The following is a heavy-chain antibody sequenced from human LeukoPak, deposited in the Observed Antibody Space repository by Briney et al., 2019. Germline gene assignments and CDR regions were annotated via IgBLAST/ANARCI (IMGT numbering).Heavy chain of an antibody. CDR1: GFTFSSYA. CDR3: AKDHYYDSMGGFDY. D-gene: IGHD3-22*01. CDR2: ISGSGGST. Sequence: PGGSWRFSCAAPGFTFSSYAMSGVGKAPGKGLGGVSAISGSGGSTYYADSVKGRFTISRDNSTHTMYLQMNSMRAEDTAVYYCAKDHYYDSMGGFDYWGQGTLVTVSS. V-gene: IGHV3-23*01. J-gene: IGHJ4*02.